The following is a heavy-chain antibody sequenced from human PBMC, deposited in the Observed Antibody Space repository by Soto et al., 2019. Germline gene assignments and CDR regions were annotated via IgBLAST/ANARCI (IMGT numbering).Heavy chain of an antibody. CDR1: GFTFSSYT. CDR2: LSSSSSYI. CDR3: ARTLNHIKQAFPTFDF. Sequence: GGSLRLSCAASGFTFSSYTMNWVRQAPGKGLEWVSSLSSSSSYIYSADSVKGRFTISRDNAKNSLYLQMNSLSAEDTAVYYCARTLNHIKQAFPTFDFWGQGALVTVSS. V-gene: IGHV3-21*01. J-gene: IGHJ4*02.